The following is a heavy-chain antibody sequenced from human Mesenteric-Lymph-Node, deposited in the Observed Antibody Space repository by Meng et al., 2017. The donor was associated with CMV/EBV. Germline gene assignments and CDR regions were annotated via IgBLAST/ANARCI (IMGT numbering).Heavy chain of an antibody. J-gene: IGHJ4*02. V-gene: IGHV3-20*04. CDR3: ARASQEFDY. CDR1: GFTFDDYG. Sequence: GESLKISCAASGFTFDDYGMSWVRQAPGKGLEWVSGINWNGGSTGYADSVKGRFTVSRDNAKNSLYLQMNSLRAEDTALYYCARASQEFDYWGQGTLVTVSS. CDR2: INWNGGST.